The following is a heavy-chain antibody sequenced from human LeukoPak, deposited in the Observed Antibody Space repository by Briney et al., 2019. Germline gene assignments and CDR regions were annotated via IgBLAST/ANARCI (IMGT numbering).Heavy chain of an antibody. Sequence: SETLSLTCTVSGGPLNNYYWSWIRQSPGKGLEWIGYIHSSGRTNCNPSLKSRVTIAVDTSKNQFSLNLRSVTAADTAVYYCARDKPYYYDGKHAFDFWGQGTMVTVSS. V-gene: IGHV4-59*12. CDR3: ARDKPYYYDGKHAFDF. CDR2: IHSSGRT. J-gene: IGHJ3*01. D-gene: IGHD3-22*01. CDR1: GGPLNNYY.